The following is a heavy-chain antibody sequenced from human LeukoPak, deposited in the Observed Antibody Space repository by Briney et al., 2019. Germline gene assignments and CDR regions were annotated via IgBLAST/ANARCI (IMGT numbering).Heavy chain of an antibody. CDR2: MYVTGTT. J-gene: IGHJ6*02. CDR1: GGSISSHY. CDR3: ARENYYDSSGYSEGMDV. V-gene: IGHV4-4*07. D-gene: IGHD3-22*01. Sequence: SDTLSLTCNVSGGSISSHYWSWIRQPAGKGLEWIGRMYVTGTTNYNPSLRSRVTMSMDTSKNQFSLRLSSVTAADTAVYYCARENYYDSSGYSEGMDVWGQGTTVIVSS.